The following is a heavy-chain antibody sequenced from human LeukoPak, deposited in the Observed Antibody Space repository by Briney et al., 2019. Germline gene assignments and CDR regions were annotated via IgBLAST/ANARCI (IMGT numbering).Heavy chain of an antibody. Sequence: GGSLRLSCAASGFTFSTYVMSWVRQAPGKGLEWVSDISGSGTGTYYADSVKGRFTTSRDNSKSTLYLQMNSLRAEDTAMYYCARERKSGWLERTYNFDYGGQGTLVTVSS. CDR3: ARERKSGWLERTYNFDY. CDR2: ISGSGTGT. CDR1: GFTFSTYV. V-gene: IGHV3-23*01. J-gene: IGHJ4*02. D-gene: IGHD1-1*01.